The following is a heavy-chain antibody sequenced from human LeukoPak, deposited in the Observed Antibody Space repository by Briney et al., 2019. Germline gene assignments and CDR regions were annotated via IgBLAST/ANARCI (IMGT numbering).Heavy chain of an antibody. J-gene: IGHJ4*02. Sequence: GGSLRLSCAASGFTLSSYWMSWVRQAPGKGLEWVANIKQDGSEKYYVDSVKGRFTISRDNAKNSLYLQMNSLRAEDTAVYYCARRRGYYDILTGYYVVTDFDYWGQGTLVTVSS. CDR3: ARRRGYYDILTGYYVVTDFDY. D-gene: IGHD3-9*01. CDR2: IKQDGSEK. CDR1: GFTLSSYW. V-gene: IGHV3-7*01.